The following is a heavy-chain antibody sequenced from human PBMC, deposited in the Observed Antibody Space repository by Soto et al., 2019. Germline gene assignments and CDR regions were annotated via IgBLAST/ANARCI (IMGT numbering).Heavy chain of an antibody. CDR2: IFYNGRT. V-gene: IGHV4-59*01. CDR3: ARDGSGYDFWSGPYFFDY. Sequence: SETLSLTCTVSGGSISTYYWSWIRQPPGRGLEWIGYIFYNGRTNYNPSLESRVTISLDTSKSQFSLKLSSVSAADTAVYYCARDGSGYDFWSGPYFFDYWGPGTLVTV. CDR1: GGSISTYY. J-gene: IGHJ4*02. D-gene: IGHD3-3*01.